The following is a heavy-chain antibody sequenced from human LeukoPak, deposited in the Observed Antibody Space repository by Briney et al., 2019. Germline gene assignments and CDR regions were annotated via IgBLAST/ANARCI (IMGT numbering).Heavy chain of an antibody. Sequence: ASVKVSCKASGGTFSSYAISWVRQAPGQGLEWMGRIIPIFGIANYAQKFQGRVTITADKSTSTACMELSSLRSEDTAVYYCARQPDGYNSYYFDYWGQGTLVTVSS. CDR3: ARQPDGYNSYYFDY. CDR2: IIPIFGIA. V-gene: IGHV1-69*04. D-gene: IGHD5-24*01. J-gene: IGHJ4*02. CDR1: GGTFSSYA.